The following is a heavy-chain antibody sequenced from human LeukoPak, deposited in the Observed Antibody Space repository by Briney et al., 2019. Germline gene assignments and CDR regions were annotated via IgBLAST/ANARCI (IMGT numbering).Heavy chain of an antibody. D-gene: IGHD2-2*01. CDR3: ARAYPAATFDY. CDR1: GGSISSYY. V-gene: IGHV4-59*01. CDR2: IYYSGST. Sequence: PSETLSLTCTVSGGSISSYYWSWIRQPPGKGLEWIGYIYYSGSTNYNPSLKSRVTISVDTSKDQFSLKLSSVAAADTAVYYCARAYPAATFDYWGQGTLVTVSS. J-gene: IGHJ4*02.